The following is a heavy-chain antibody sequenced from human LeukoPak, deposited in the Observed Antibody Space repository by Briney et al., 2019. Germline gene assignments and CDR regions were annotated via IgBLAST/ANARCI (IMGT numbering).Heavy chain of an antibody. CDR3: VKDLYKGDSSSWYYFDY. CDR1: GFTISNYA. Sequence: GGSLRLSCAASGFTISNYAMHWVRQAPGKGLEYVSAISGNGGSTYYADSVKGRFTISRDNSKNTLYLQMSSLRAEDTAIYHCVKDLYKGDSSSWYYFDYWGQGTLVTVSS. V-gene: IGHV3-64D*06. CDR2: ISGNGGST. D-gene: IGHD6-13*01. J-gene: IGHJ4*02.